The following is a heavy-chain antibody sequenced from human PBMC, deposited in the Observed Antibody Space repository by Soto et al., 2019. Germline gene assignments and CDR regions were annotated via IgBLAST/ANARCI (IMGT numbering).Heavy chain of an antibody. D-gene: IGHD3-22*01. J-gene: IGHJ5*02. CDR1: GVSISSGGYS. CDR2: IYHRGST. CDR3: TGAYYDVSGYSLDP. V-gene: IGHV4-30-2*02. Sequence: PSETLSLTCAVSGVSISSGGYSWSWIRQPPGKGLEWIGYIYHRGSTNYNPSLKSRVIISVDTAKNQFSLRLSSVSAADTAVYYCTGAYYDVSGYSLDPWGQGTSVTVSS.